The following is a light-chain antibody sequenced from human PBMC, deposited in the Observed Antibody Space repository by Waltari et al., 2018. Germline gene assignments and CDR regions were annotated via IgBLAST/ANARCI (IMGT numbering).Light chain of an antibody. V-gene: IGLV2-8*01. CDR3: ASYGRNKNCL. CDR2: EGS. Sequence: QSALTQPPSASGSPGQLVTISCTGTSNDVGGYDYVSWYQQHPGNAPKLLIYEGSKRPAWVPDRFSGSKSGNTASLTVSGLQAEDEADYYCASYGRNKNCLFGTGTKVTAL. J-gene: IGLJ1*01. CDR1: SNDVGGYDY.